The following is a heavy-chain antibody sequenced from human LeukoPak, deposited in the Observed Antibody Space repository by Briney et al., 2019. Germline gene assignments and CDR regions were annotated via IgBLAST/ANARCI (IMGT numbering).Heavy chain of an antibody. J-gene: IGHJ4*01. Sequence: GGCLRLSCAGSGFTFSSYAMSWVRQAAGKGLEWVSAISGSGGSTYYADSVKGRFTISRDNSTNTLYLQMNSLRAEGTALQCSAEVPESRNWYYFDSWGHGTLVTVSS. CDR3: AEVPESRNWYYFDS. CDR2: ISGSGGST. V-gene: IGHV3-23*01. CDR1: GFTFSSYA. D-gene: IGHD6-13*01.